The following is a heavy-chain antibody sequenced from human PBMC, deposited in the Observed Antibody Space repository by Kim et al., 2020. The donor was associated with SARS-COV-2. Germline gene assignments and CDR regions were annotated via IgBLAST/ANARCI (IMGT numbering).Heavy chain of an antibody. Sequence: ASVKVSCKASRYTFTSYAINWVRQAPGQGLEWMGWINTNTGSPTYDHGFTGRFVFSLDTSVSTAYLQINSLKPEDTAVYYCARSLNWNDVDWFDPWGQGT. CDR3: ARSLNWNDVDWFDP. J-gene: IGHJ5*02. CDR1: RYTFTSYA. D-gene: IGHD1-1*01. CDR2: INTNTGSP. V-gene: IGHV7-4-1*02.